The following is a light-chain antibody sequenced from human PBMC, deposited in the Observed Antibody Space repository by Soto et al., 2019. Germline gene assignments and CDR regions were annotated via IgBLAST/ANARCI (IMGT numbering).Light chain of an antibody. J-gene: IGKJ3*01. CDR1: QSVSSNF. V-gene: IGKV3-20*01. CDR2: GAS. Sequence: EIVLTQSPDTLSLSPGERATLSCRANQSVSSNFLAWYQQKPGQAPRLLISGASNRATGIPDRFSGSGSGTDFTLTISRLEPEDFAVYYCQQYGSAPFTFGPGTKVDIK. CDR3: QQYGSAPFT.